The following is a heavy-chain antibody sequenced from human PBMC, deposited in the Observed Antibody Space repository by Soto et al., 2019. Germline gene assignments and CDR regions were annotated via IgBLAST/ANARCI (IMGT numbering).Heavy chain of an antibody. V-gene: IGHV3-53*01. J-gene: IGHJ6*02. CDR3: ARSAGYCSGGSCYPQPYYYYGMDV. Sequence: GGSLRLSCAASGFTFNSYAMTWVRQAPGKGLEWVSVIYSGGSTYYADSVKGRFTISRDNSKNTLYLQMNSLRAEDTAVYYCARSAGYCSGGSCYPQPYYYYGMDVWGQGTTVTVSS. CDR2: IYSGGST. CDR1: GFTFNSYA. D-gene: IGHD2-15*01.